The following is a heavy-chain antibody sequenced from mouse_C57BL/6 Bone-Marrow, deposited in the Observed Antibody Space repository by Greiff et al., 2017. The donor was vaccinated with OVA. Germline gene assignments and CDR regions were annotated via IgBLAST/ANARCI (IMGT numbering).Heavy chain of an antibody. CDR3: ARSRQLRLWYAY. CDR2: IDPSDSYT. CDR1: GYTFTSYW. D-gene: IGHD3-2*02. Sequence: QVQLQQSGAELVRPGTSVKLSCKASGYTFTSYWMHWVKQRPGQGLEWIGVIDPSDSYTNYNQKFKGKATLTVDTSSSTAYMQLSSLTSEDSAVYYCARSRQLRLWYAYWGQGTLVTVSA. J-gene: IGHJ3*01. V-gene: IGHV1-59*01.